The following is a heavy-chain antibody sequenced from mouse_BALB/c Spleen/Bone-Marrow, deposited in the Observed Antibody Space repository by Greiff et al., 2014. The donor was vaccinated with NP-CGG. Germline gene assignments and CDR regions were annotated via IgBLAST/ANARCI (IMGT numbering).Heavy chain of an antibody. J-gene: IGHJ2*01. CDR1: GFSLTSYG. V-gene: IGHV2-9*02. CDR2: IWAVGST. Sequence: QVQLQQSGPGPGAPSQSLSITCTVSGFSLTSYGVHWVRQPPGKGLEWLGVIWAVGSTNYNSALMSRLSIRKDNSKSQVFLKMNSLQTDDTAMYYCARERENDGYYDIDYWGQGTTLTVSS. D-gene: IGHD2-3*01. CDR3: ARERENDGYYDIDY.